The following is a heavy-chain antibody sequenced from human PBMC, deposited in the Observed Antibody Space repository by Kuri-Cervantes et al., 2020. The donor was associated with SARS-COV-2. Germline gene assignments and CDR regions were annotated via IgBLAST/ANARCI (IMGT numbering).Heavy chain of an antibody. D-gene: IGHD4-23*01. CDR3: ARDPGGLDAFDI. J-gene: IGHJ3*02. Sequence: ASVKVSCKASGYTFTRYYMHWVRQAPGQGLEWMGRINPNSGGTNYAQKFQGRVTMTRDTSISTAYMELSRLRSDDTAVYYCARDPGGLDAFDIWGQGTMVTVSS. CDR1: GYTFTRYY. CDR2: INPNSGGT. V-gene: IGHV1-2*06.